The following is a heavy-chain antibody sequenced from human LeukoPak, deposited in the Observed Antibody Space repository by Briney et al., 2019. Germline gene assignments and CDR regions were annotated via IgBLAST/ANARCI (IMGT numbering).Heavy chain of an antibody. CDR2: ISSSSSYI. D-gene: IGHD6-19*01. V-gene: IGHV3-21*04. CDR3: AKEGRIAVAGHPDDAFDI. J-gene: IGHJ3*02. CDR1: GFTFSSYS. Sequence: GGSLRLSCAASGFTFSSYSMNWVRQAPGKGLEWVSSISSSSSYIYYADSVKGRFTISRDNSKNTLYLQMNSLRAEDTAVYYCAKEGRIAVAGHPDDAFDIWGQGTMVTVSS.